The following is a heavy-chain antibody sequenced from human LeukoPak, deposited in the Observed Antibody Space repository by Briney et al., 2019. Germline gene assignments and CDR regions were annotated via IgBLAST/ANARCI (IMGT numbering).Heavy chain of an antibody. V-gene: IGHV3-7*01. D-gene: IGHD3-16*01. CDR2: IKYDGREK. CDR1: GFTFSVSW. Sequence: GGYQRLSCGASGFTFSVSWMSWVRQAPGKGLEGVANIKYDGREKYYVDPVKGRFTISRDNAKNSLYLQMNSLRAEDTAVYYCAREARYYDYVWGSSGFDPWGQGTLVTVSS. J-gene: IGHJ5*02. CDR3: AREARYYDYVWGSSGFDP.